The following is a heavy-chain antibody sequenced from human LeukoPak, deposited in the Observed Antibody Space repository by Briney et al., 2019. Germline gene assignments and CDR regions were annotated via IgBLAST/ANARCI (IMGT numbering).Heavy chain of an antibody. D-gene: IGHD3-22*01. CDR3: AKERSYYYDSSGYLTRYY. CDR1: GFTFSSYA. V-gene: IGHV3-23*01. J-gene: IGHJ4*02. Sequence: GGSLRLSCAASGFTFSSYAMSWVRQAPGKGLEWVTAISGSGGSTYYADSVKGRFTISRDNSKNTLYLQMNSLRAEDTAVYYCAKERSYYYDSSGYLTRYYWGQGTLVTVSS. CDR2: ISGSGGST.